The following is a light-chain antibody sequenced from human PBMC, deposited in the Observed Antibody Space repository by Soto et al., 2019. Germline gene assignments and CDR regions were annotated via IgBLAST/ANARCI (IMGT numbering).Light chain of an antibody. CDR2: WAS. CDR3: QQYFHSPPT. Sequence: DIVMTQSPDSLAVSLGERATVNCKSSQTVFFNSNNRNYVVWYQQKPGQPPKLLISWASIRESGVPDRFSGSGSGTDFTLTISSLQAEDVAVYYCQQYFHSPPTFGGGTRVEI. J-gene: IGKJ4*01. V-gene: IGKV4-1*01. CDR1: QTVFFNSNNRNY.